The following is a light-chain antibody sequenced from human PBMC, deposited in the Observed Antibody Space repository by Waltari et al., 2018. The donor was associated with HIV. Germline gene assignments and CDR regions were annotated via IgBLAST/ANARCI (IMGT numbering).Light chain of an antibody. CDR2: SNN. CDR3: GAWDDSLHGPL. V-gene: IGLV1-44*01. Sequence: QSVLTQPPSASGTPGQRVTTSCSGSNSNIGNNPVEWYQQLPGTAAKLLIYSNNQRPSGVPDRFSGSKAGTSGSLAISGLQSEDEADYYCGAWDDSLHGPLFGGGTKLTVL. J-gene: IGLJ2*01. CDR1: NSNIGNNP.